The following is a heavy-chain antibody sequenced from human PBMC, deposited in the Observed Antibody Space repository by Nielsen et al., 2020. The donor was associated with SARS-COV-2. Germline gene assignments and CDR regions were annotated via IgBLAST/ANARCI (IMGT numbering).Heavy chain of an antibody. CDR3: ARVVRYYDSRGHLDY. D-gene: IGHD3-22*01. CDR1: GFTVSSNY. Sequence: GESLKISCAASGFTVSSNYMSWVRQAPGKGLEWVSVIYSGGSTYYADSVKGRFTISRHNSKNTLYLQMNSLRAEDTAVYYCARVVRYYDSRGHLDYWGQGTLVTVSS. J-gene: IGHJ4*02. CDR2: IYSGGST. V-gene: IGHV3-53*04.